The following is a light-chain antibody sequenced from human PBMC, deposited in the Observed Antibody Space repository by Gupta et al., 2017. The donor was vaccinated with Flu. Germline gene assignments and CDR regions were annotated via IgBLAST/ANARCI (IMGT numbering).Light chain of an antibody. CDR1: QSISTN. CDR2: GAS. CDR3: QQYNNWPPWT. V-gene: IGKV3-15*01. J-gene: IGKJ1*01. Sequence: EIVMTQSPATLSVSPGERATFSCRASQSISTNLAWYQQKPGQAPRLLIYGASTRATGIPGRFSGSGSGTEFTLTISSLQSEDFAIYYCQQYNNWPPWTFGQGTKVEIK.